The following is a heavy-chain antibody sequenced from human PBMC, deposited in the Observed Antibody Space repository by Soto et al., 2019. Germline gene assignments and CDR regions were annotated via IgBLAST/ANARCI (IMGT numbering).Heavy chain of an antibody. V-gene: IGHV1-3*01. CDR2: INAGNGNT. CDR3: ARSPQSLLYYGSGTNWFDP. D-gene: IGHD3-10*01. CDR1: GYIFTKYS. Sequence: ASVKVSCKASGYIFTKYSIHWVRQAPGQSLEWMGWINAGNGNTKYSQKFQGRVTITRDTSASTAYMELSSLRSEDTAVYYCARSPQSLLYYGSGTNWFDPWGQGTLVTVSS. J-gene: IGHJ5*02.